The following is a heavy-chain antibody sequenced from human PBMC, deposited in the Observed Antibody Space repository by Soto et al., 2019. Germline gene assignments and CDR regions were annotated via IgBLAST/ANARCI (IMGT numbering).Heavy chain of an antibody. Sequence: SETLSLTCTVSGGSISSSSYYWGWIRHPPGKGLEWIGSIYYSGSTYYNPSLKSRVTISVDTSKNQFSLKLSSVTAADTAMYYCARNGDCTRPGCIVGWFDPWGPGTLVTVSS. J-gene: IGHJ5*02. V-gene: IGHV4-39*07. CDR3: ARNGDCTRPGCIVGWFDP. CDR1: GGSISSSSYY. D-gene: IGHD2-8*01. CDR2: IYYSGST.